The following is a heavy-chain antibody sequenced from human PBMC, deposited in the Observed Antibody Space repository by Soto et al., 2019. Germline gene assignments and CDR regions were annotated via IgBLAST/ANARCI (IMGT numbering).Heavy chain of an antibody. Sequence: QVQLVESGGGVVQPGRSLRLSCAASGFTFSGYGMHWVRQAPGKGLEWVAVISYDGSNKYYADSVKGRFTISRDNSKNTLYLQMNSLRAEDTAVYYCAKGHSGYANYYYYGMDVWGQGTTVTVSS. CDR2: ISYDGSNK. CDR1: GFTFSGYG. V-gene: IGHV3-30*18. J-gene: IGHJ6*02. D-gene: IGHD5-12*01. CDR3: AKGHSGYANYYYYGMDV.